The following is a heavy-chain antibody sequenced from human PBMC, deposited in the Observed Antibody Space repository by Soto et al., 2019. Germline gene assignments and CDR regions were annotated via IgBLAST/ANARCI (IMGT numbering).Heavy chain of an antibody. J-gene: IGHJ3*02. CDR1: GGSISSSSYY. CDR3: ARGGVLLWFGELFFDAFDI. Sequence: TVSGGSISSSSYYWGWIRQPPGKGLEWIGSIYYSGCTYYNPSLKSRVTISVDTSKNQFSLKLSSVTAADTAVYYCARGGVLLWFGELFFDAFDIWGQGTMVTVSS. V-gene: IGHV4-39*01. CDR2: IYYSGCT. D-gene: IGHD3-10*01.